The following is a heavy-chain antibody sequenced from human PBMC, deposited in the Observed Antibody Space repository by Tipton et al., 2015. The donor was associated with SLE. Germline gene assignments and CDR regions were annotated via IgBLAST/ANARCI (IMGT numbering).Heavy chain of an antibody. J-gene: IGHJ6*03. Sequence: TLSLTCAVYGGSLSGYYRNWIRQSPGKGLEWIGEINHGGITNYNPSLKSRVTISLDPSKSQFSLKLSSVTAADTAVYYCARGKAGDSYYYYYMDVWGKGTTVTVSS. CDR1: GGSLSGYY. CDR3: ARGKAGDSYYYYYMDV. D-gene: IGHD7-27*01. CDR2: INHGGIT. V-gene: IGHV4-34*01.